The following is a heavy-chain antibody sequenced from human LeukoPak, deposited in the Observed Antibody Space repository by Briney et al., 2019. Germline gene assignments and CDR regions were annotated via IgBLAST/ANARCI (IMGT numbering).Heavy chain of an antibody. D-gene: IGHD2/OR15-2a*01. J-gene: IGHJ4*02. CDR3: ARDWFHAIDD. Sequence: GGSLRLSCAAPGFTFSDTWMHWVRQAPGEGLVWVSRIRSDGSDTSYAESVKGRFTISRDNAKNTLYLQMNSLRAEDTAVYYCARDWFHAIDDWGQGTLVTVSS. CDR2: IRSDGSDT. CDR1: GFTFSDTW. V-gene: IGHV3-74*01.